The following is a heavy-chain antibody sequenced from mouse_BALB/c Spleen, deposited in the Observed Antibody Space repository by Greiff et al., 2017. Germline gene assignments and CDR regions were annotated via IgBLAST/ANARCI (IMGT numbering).Heavy chain of an antibody. CDR3: AISEVANARDY. Sequence: EVQLQESGAELVKPGASVKLSCTASGFNIKDTYMHWVKQRPEQGLEWIGRIDPANGNTKYDPKFQGKATITADTSSNTAYLQLSSLTSEDTAVYYCAISEVANARDYWGQGTSVTVSS. D-gene: IGHD1-1*02. CDR1: GFNIKDTY. CDR2: IDPANGNT. J-gene: IGHJ4*01. V-gene: IGHV14-3*02.